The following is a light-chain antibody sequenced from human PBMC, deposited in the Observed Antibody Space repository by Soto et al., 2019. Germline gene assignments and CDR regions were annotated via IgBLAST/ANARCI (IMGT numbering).Light chain of an antibody. Sequence: EVVMTQSPLSLPVTLGQPASISCRSSQSLLTSDGDTFLNWFHQRPGQSPRRLIYKVSKRDSGVPERSSGSGSGTDFTLKISRVEAEDLGVYYCMQTTHWPRTFGRGTTVEI. CDR3: MQTTHWPRT. CDR2: KVS. V-gene: IGKV2-30*01. J-gene: IGKJ4*01. CDR1: QSLLTSDGDTF.